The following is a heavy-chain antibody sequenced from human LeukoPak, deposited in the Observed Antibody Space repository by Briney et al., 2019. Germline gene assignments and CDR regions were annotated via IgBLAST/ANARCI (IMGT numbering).Heavy chain of an antibody. V-gene: IGHV5-51*01. D-gene: IGHD3-22*01. CDR1: GYIFTSYW. CDR2: IYPGDSDT. CDR3: ARLPRPYDSSGYYYVGWFDP. Sequence: GESLKISCNGSGYIFTSYWIGWVRQMPGKGLEWMGIIYPGDSDTRYSPSFQGQVTISADKSISTAYLQWSSLKASDTAMNYCARLPRPYDSSGYYYVGWFDPWGQGTLVTVSS. J-gene: IGHJ5*02.